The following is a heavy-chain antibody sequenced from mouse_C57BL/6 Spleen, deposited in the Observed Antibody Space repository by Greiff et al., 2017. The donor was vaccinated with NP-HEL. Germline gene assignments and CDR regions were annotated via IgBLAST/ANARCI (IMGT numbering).Heavy chain of an antibody. Sequence: QVQLQLPGAELVKPGASVKLSCKASGYTFTSYWMHWVKQRPGQGLEWIGMIHPNSGSTNYNEKFKSKATLTVDKSSSTAYMRLSSLTSEDSAVYYCARGRQARGDMDYWGQGTSVTVSS. D-gene: IGHD2-13*01. CDR1: GYTFTSYW. CDR3: ARGRQARGDMDY. J-gene: IGHJ4*01. V-gene: IGHV1-64*01. CDR2: IHPNSGST.